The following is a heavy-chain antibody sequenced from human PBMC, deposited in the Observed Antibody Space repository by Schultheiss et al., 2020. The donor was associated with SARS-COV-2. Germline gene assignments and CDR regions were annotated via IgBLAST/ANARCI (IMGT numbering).Heavy chain of an antibody. D-gene: IGHD6-13*01. V-gene: IGHV3-30-3*01. CDR1: GFTVSSNY. CDR3: ARGVRQQLAYGMDV. Sequence: GGSLRLSCAASGFTVSSNYMSWVRQAPGKGLEWVAVISYDGSNKYYADSVKGRFTISRDNSKNTLYLQMNSLRAEDTAVYYCARGVRQQLAYGMDVWGQGTTVTVSS. CDR2: ISYDGSNK. J-gene: IGHJ6*02.